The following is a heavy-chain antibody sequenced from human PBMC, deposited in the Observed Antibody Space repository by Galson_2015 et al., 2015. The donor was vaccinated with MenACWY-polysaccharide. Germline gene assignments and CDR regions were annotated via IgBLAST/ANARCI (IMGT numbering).Heavy chain of an antibody. CDR1: GFTFSTYW. CDR2: IKSDGSST. D-gene: IGHD5-12*01. Sequence: SLRLSCAASGFTFSTYWTHWVRQAPGKGLVWGSRIKSDGSSTNYADSVKGRFTISRDNAKNTLYLQMNSLRAEDTALYYCARGYSAYDWGQGTLVTVSA. CDR3: ARGYSAYD. J-gene: IGHJ4*02. V-gene: IGHV3-74*01.